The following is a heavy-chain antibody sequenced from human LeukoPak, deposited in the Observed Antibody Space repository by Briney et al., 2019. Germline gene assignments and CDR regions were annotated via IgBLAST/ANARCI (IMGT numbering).Heavy chain of an antibody. D-gene: IGHD2-2*01. J-gene: IGHJ4*02. CDR1: GGSIDSYY. V-gene: IGHV4-59*01. CDR2: IYYTGST. CDR3: ARVYQSAEYYFDY. Sequence: SETLSLTCTVAGGSIDSYYCSWIRQPPWNGLGWIGYIYYTGSTEYHPSLKSRVTISLDQSQNQFSLKLTSVTAADTAVYYCARVYQSAEYYFDYWGQGNLVSVSS.